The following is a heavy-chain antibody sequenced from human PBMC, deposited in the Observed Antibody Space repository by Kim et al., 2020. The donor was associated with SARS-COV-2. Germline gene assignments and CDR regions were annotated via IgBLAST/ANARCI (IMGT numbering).Heavy chain of an antibody. CDR1: GFTFSSYV. Sequence: GGSLRLSCAASGFTFSSYVMSWVRQAPGKGLEWVSAISGSGGSTYYADSVKGRFTISRDNSKNTLYLQMNSLRAEDTVVYYCAKDQGITIFGVVPPGGYYGMDVWGQGTTVTVSS. D-gene: IGHD3-3*01. CDR2: ISGSGGST. CDR3: AKDQGITIFGVVPPGGYYGMDV. V-gene: IGHV3-23*01. J-gene: IGHJ6*02.